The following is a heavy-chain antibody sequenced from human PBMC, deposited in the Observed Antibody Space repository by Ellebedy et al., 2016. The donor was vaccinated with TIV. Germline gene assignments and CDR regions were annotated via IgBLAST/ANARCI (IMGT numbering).Heavy chain of an antibody. CDR3: AKSYGDSAMLIWAFDI. CDR2: ISYDGSNT. J-gene: IGHJ3*02. D-gene: IGHD5-18*01. Sequence: GGSLTLSCAASGFIFSSFVMHWVRQAPGTGLEWVAVISYDGSNTYYADSVKGRFTISRDNSKNTLDLQMNSLRSEDTAVYFCAKSYGDSAMLIWAFDIWGQGTMVTVSS. V-gene: IGHV3-30*18. CDR1: GFIFSSFV.